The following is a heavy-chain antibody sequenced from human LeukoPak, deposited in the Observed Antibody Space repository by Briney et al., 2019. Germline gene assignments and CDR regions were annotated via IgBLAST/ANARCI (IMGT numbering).Heavy chain of an antibody. CDR3: ARVGPLWFAELFTPLPYYYYYGMDV. CDR2: ISGSSSTI. CDR1: GFTFSSYS. D-gene: IGHD3-10*01. V-gene: IGHV3-48*02. J-gene: IGHJ6*02. Sequence: GSLRLSCAASGFTFSSYSMNWVRQAPGKGLEWVSYISGSSSTIYYADSVKGRFTISRDNAKNSLYLQMNSLRDEDTAVYYCARVGPLWFAELFTPLPYYYYYGMDVWGQGTTVTVSS.